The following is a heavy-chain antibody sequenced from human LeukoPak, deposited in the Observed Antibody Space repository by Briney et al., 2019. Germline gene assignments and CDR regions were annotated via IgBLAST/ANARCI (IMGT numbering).Heavy chain of an antibody. CDR3: ARLGIAVAGTGSYYYMDV. Sequence: GVSVKVSCKASGYTFTGYYMHWVRQAPGQGLEWMGWINPNSGGTNYAQKFQGRVTMTRDTSISTAYMELSRLRSDDTAVYYCARLGIAVAGTGSYYYMDVWGKGTTVTISS. D-gene: IGHD6-19*01. J-gene: IGHJ6*03. CDR2: INPNSGGT. V-gene: IGHV1-2*02. CDR1: GYTFTGYY.